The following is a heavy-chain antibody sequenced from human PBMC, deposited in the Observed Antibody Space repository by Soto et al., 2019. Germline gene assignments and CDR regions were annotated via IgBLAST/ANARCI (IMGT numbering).Heavy chain of an antibody. Sequence: QLQLQESGPGLVKPSETLSLTCTVSGGSISSSSYYWGWIRQPPGKGLEWIESIYYSGSTYYNPSLKSRVAISVDTSKNQSSLKLSSVTAADPAVYYCARSMTTVVTLDYWGQGTLVTVSS. CDR2: IYYSGST. V-gene: IGHV4-39*01. CDR3: ARSMTTVVTLDY. J-gene: IGHJ4*02. D-gene: IGHD4-17*01. CDR1: GGSISSSSYY.